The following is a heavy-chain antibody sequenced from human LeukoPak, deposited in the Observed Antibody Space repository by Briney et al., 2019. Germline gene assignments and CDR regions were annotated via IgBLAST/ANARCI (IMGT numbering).Heavy chain of an antibody. D-gene: IGHD3-10*01. Sequence: GGSLRLSCAASGFTFSSYWMSWVRQAPGKGLEWVANIKQDGSEKYYVDSVKGRFTISRDNAKNSLYLQMNSLRAEDTAVYYCARAGLTMVNYYYGMHVWGQGTTVTVSS. V-gene: IGHV3-7*01. J-gene: IGHJ6*02. CDR2: IKQDGSEK. CDR1: GFTFSSYW. CDR3: ARAGLTMVNYYYGMHV.